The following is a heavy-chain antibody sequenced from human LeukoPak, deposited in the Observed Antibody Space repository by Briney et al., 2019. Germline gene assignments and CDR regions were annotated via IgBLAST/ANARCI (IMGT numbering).Heavy chain of an antibody. J-gene: IGHJ6*03. Sequence: GASVKVSCKASGGTFSSYAISWVRQAPGQGLEWMGGIIPIFGTANYAQKFQGRVTITTDESTSTAYMELSSLRSEDTAVYYCARSSDYDFWSGYYSPPYYYYYMDVWGKGTTVTVSS. D-gene: IGHD3-3*01. CDR2: IIPIFGTA. V-gene: IGHV1-69*05. CDR3: ARSSDYDFWSGYYSPPYYYYYMDV. CDR1: GGTFSSYA.